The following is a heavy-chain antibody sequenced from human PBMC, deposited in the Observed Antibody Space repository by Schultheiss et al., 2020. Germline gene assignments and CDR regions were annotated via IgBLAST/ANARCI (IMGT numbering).Heavy chain of an antibody. CDR2: IYYSGST. CDR1: GGSNSSGGYY. CDR3: SSRTSRPQSFFMDV. Sequence: SETLSLTCTVSGGSNSSGGYYWSWIRQHPGKGLEWIGYIYYSGSTYYNPSLKSRVTISVDTWQNQFSLKLTSVTAADTAVYYCSSRTSRPQSFFMDVWDKGTPVTVSS. J-gene: IGHJ6*03. D-gene: IGHD1-14*01. V-gene: IGHV4-31*03.